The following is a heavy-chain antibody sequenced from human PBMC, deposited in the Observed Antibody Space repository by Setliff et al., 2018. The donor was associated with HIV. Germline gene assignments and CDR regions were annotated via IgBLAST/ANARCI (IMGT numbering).Heavy chain of an antibody. CDR2: ILPTSGGT. CDR1: GYSFTSYH. V-gene: IGHV1-46*03. J-gene: IGHJ3*01. D-gene: IGHD1-26*01. CDR3: TRVRYGGTYDAFDV. Sequence: ASVKVSCKASGYSFTSYHIHWVRQAPGQGLEWMGRILPTSGGTLYAQKFQDRISLIRDTSTKTVYMELGSLRPEDTAVYYCTRVRYGGTYDAFDVWGQGTMVTVSS.